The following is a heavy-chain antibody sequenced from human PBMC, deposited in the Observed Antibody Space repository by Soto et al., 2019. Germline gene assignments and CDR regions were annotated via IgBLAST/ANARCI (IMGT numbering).Heavy chain of an antibody. CDR2: ISYDGSNK. V-gene: IGHV3-30*18. CDR1: GFTFSSYG. Sequence: GGSLRLSCAASGFTFSSYGMHWVRQAPGKGLEWVAVISYDGSNKYYADSVKGRFTISRDNSKNTLYLQMNSLRAEDTAVYYCAKSIGYYDSSGYYPTWGQGTLVTVSS. D-gene: IGHD3-22*01. CDR3: AKSIGYYDSSGYYPT. J-gene: IGHJ5*02.